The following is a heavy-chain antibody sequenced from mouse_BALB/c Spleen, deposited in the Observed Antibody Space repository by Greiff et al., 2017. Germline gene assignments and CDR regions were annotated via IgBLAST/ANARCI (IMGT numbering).Heavy chain of an antibody. CDR3: ARDSPYYFDY. CDR1: GYSITSDYA. J-gene: IGHJ2*01. Sequence: DVQLQESGPGLVKPSQSLSLTCTVTGYSITSDYAWNWIRQFPGNKLEWMGYISYSGSTSYNPSLKSRISITRDTSKNQFFLQLNSVTTEDTATYYCARDSPYYFDYWGQGTTLTVSS. D-gene: IGHD3-2*01. V-gene: IGHV3-2*02. CDR2: ISYSGST.